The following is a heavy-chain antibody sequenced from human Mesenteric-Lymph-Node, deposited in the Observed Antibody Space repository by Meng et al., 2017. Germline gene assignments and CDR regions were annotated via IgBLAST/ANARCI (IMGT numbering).Heavy chain of an antibody. CDR3: AVGYCTAGSCYSSRTHHFGLDV. CDR2: LIPMFGTI. V-gene: IGHV1-69*05. J-gene: IGHJ6*02. Sequence: SVKVSCKASGDTFINYAISWVRQAPGQGLDWVGGLIPMFGTINYAQKLQGRVTVTTDQSTTTAYMELSSLRSEDTALYYCAVGYCTAGSCYSSRTHHFGLDVWGQGTTVTVSS. CDR1: GDTFINYA. D-gene: IGHD2-15*01.